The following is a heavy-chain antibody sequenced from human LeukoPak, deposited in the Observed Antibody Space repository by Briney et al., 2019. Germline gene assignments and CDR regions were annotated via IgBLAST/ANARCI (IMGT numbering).Heavy chain of an antibody. J-gene: IGHJ4*02. CDR2: INHSGST. V-gene: IGHV4-34*01. CDR1: GGSFSGYY. D-gene: IGHD5-18*01. CDR3: ARGGLVDTAMVNGDFDY. Sequence: SETLSLTCAVYGGSFSGYYWSWIRQPPGKGLEWIGEINHSGSTNYNPSLKSRVTISVDTSKNQFSLKLSSVTAADTAVYYCARGGLVDTAMVNGDFDYWGQGTLVTVSS.